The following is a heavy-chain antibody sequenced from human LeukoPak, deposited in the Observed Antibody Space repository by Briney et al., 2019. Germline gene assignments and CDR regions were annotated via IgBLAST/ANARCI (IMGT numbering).Heavy chain of an antibody. V-gene: IGHV3-21*01. D-gene: IGHD6-19*01. CDR1: RFTFSSYS. Sequence: PGGSLRLSCAASRFTFSSYSMNWVRQAPGKGLEWVSSISSSSSYIYYADSVKGRFTISRDNAKNSLYLQMNSLRAEDTAVYYCARGVRIAVAGYIDYWGQGTLVTVSS. J-gene: IGHJ4*02. CDR2: ISSSSSYI. CDR3: ARGVRIAVAGYIDY.